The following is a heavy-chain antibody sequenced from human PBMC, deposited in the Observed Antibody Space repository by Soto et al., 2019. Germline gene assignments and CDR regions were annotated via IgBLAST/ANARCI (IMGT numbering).Heavy chain of an antibody. CDR3: ARAVVVVSNWFDP. D-gene: IGHD2-15*01. CDR2: IYDRGST. Sequence: QVQLQESGPGLVKPSQTLSLTCTVSGGSISRGGYYWSWIRQRPGKGLEWIGYIYDRGSTYYNPSLKSRVTIEVNPSKNQFSLKLSSVTAADTAVYYCARAVVVVSNWFDPWGQGPLVTVSS. V-gene: IGHV4-31*03. J-gene: IGHJ5*02. CDR1: GGSISRGGYY.